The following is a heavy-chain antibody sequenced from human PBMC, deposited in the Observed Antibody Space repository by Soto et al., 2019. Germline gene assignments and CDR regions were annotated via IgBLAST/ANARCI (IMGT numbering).Heavy chain of an antibody. CDR3: ARDKYCSGGSCRKNWFDP. Sequence: SETLSLTCTVSGGSISSSYWSWVRQPPGKGLEWLAYIYDDGSANYNPSLKSRATISLDMSKNQFSLKLTSVTAADTAVYYCARDKYCSGGSCRKNWFDPWGQGTLVTVSS. V-gene: IGHV4-59*01. J-gene: IGHJ5*02. D-gene: IGHD2-15*01. CDR1: GGSISSSY. CDR2: IYDDGSA.